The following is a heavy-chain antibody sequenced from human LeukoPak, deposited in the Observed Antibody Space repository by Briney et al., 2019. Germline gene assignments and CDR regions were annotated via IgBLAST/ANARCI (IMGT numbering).Heavy chain of an antibody. V-gene: IGHV3-7*01. CDR3: ARDPYDSSGSYYAAFDI. D-gene: IGHD3-22*01. J-gene: IGHJ3*02. CDR2: INQDGSEE. Sequence: GGSLRLPCEAPGFPFSPLGMTWVRQAPGKGLEWVAKINQDGSEEYYADSVKGRFSISRDNAKNSLYLQMNNLRVEDTAVYYCARDPYDSSGSYYAAFDIWGQGTMVAVSS. CDR1: GFPFSPLG.